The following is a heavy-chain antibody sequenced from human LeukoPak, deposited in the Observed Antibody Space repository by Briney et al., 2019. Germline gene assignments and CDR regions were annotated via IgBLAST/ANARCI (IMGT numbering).Heavy chain of an antibody. J-gene: IGHJ6*03. D-gene: IGHD1-1*01. CDR2: INHSGST. CDR1: GGSFSGYY. Sequence: SETLSLTCAVYGGSFSGYYWSWIRQPPGKGLEWIGEINHSGSTNYNPSLKSRVTISVDTSKNQFSLKLSSVTAADTAVYYCARTTTLPYYYYYYMDVWGKGITVTVSS. V-gene: IGHV4-34*01. CDR3: ARTTTLPYYYYYYMDV.